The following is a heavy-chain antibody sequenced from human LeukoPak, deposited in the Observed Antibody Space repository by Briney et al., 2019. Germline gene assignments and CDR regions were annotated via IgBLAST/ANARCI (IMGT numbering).Heavy chain of an antibody. J-gene: IGHJ6*02. V-gene: IGHV3-11*01. CDR1: GFTFRDHY. CDR2: ISPNGAIA. CDR3: ARGHYGLDV. Sequence: PGGSLRLSCAASGFTFRDHYMSWIRQTPGKGLEWVSYISPNGAIAYNADSVEGRFAVSRDNAKNSLYLQIDSLRAEDTAVYYCARGHYGLDVWGQGTTVTVSS.